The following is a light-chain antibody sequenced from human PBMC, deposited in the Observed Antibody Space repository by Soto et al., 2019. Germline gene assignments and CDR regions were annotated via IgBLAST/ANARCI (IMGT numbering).Light chain of an antibody. CDR2: DAS. J-gene: IGKJ1*01. Sequence: DIQMTQSPSTLTASVGDRVIITCRASQSIGSSLVWYQQKPGKGPKLLIYDASSSESGVPSRFSGSRSWTEFTLTISSLQPDDFAAYYCPQYNSYWTFGQGTKVEIK. CDR1: QSIGSS. CDR3: PQYNSYWT. V-gene: IGKV1-5*01.